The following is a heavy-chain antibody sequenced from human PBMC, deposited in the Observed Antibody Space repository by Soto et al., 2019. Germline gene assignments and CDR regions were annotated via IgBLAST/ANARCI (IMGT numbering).Heavy chain of an antibody. J-gene: IGHJ4*02. V-gene: IGHV1-69*06. D-gene: IGHD2-2*02. CDR3: AREGRGKKAGYNGLVSLGY. CDR2: IIPIFNST. Sequence: QVQRVRSGAEVKTPGSSLKVSCKVSGSRFSNYVISWVRQAPGHGLEWLGRIIPIFNSTKYAQNFQGRVTITADKSTSTASLELSSLRSDDTAVYYCAREGRGKKAGYNGLVSLGYWGQGTLATVSS. CDR1: GSRFSNYV.